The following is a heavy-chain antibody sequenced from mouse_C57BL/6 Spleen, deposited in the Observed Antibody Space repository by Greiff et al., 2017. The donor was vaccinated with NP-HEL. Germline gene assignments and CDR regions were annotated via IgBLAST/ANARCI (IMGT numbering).Heavy chain of an antibody. V-gene: IGHV1-34*01. D-gene: IGHD1-1*01. CDR1: GYTFTDYY. J-gene: IGHJ4*01. CDR2: IYPNNGGN. CDR3: ARREGTTGPYAMDY. Sequence: EVQLQQSGPELVKPGASVKMSCKASGYTFTDYYMHWVKQSHGKSLEWIGYIYPNNGGNGYNQKFKGKATLTVAKSSSTAYMELRSLTSEDSAVYYCARREGTTGPYAMDYWGQGTSVTVSS.